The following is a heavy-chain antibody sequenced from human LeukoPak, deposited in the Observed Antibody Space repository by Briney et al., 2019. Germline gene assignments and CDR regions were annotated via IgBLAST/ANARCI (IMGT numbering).Heavy chain of an antibody. J-gene: IGHJ4*02. CDR1: GFTFSSYA. D-gene: IGHD6-19*01. Sequence: GGSLRLSCAASGFTFSSYAMTWVRQAPGKGLEWVSGISDSGGSTYYADSVKGRFAISRDNSKNTLYLQMNSLRAEDTAVYYCTNAVDAGWYDFDYWGQGTLVTVSS. V-gene: IGHV3-23*01. CDR3: TNAVDAGWYDFDY. CDR2: ISDSGGST.